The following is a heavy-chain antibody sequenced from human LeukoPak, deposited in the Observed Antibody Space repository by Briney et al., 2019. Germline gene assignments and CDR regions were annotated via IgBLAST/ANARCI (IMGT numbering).Heavy chain of an antibody. V-gene: IGHV5-51*01. Sequence: GAPLHTSCKGPGSPFTSYWIGWARQLHGKGLEWMRIIYPGDSDTRYSPSFQGQVTISADKSISTAYLQWSSLKASDTAMYYCARLPPRYYYDSSGYHGAFDIWGQGTMVTVPS. CDR2: IYPGDSDT. D-gene: IGHD3-22*01. J-gene: IGHJ3*02. CDR3: ARLPPRYYYDSSGYHGAFDI. CDR1: GSPFTSYW.